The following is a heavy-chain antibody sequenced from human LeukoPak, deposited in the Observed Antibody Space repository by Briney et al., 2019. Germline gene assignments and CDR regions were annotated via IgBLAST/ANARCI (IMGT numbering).Heavy chain of an antibody. V-gene: IGHV4-59*01. CDR3: ARASLAVAGTSYYYYMDV. Sequence: SETLSLTCTVSGGSISSYYWGWIRQPPGKGLEWIGYVYYSGSTNYNPSLKSRVTISVDTSKNQFSLKLSSVTAADTAVYYCARASLAVAGTSYYYYMDVWGKGTTVTISS. D-gene: IGHD6-19*01. CDR2: VYYSGST. J-gene: IGHJ6*03. CDR1: GGSISSYY.